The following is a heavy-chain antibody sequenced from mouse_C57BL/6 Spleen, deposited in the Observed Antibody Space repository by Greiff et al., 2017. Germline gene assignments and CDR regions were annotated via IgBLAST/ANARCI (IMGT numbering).Heavy chain of an antibody. J-gene: IGHJ4*01. D-gene: IGHD1-1*01. V-gene: IGHV5-6*01. CDR3: ARDTTVVATDYAMDY. CDR2: ISSGGSYT. CDR1: GFTFSSYG. Sequence: EVKLMESGGDLVKPGGSLKLSCAASGFTFSSYGMSWVRQTPDKRLEWVATISSGGSYTYYPDSVKGRFTIFRDNAKNTLYLQMSSLKSEDTAMYYCARDTTVVATDYAMDYWGQGTSVTVSS.